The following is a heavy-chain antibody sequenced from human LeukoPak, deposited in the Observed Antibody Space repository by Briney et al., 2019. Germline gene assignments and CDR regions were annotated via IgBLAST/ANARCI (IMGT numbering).Heavy chain of an antibody. J-gene: IGHJ4*02. CDR3: ARSQSGGSYLPFDF. CDR2: IYYSGST. V-gene: IGHV4-59*12. Sequence: SETLSLTCTVSGGSISSYYWSWIRQPPGKGLEWIGYIYYSGSTYYNPSLRSRVTISVDTSKNQFYVKMNSVTAADTAVYYCARSQSGGSYLPFDFWGQGTLVIVSS. CDR1: GGSISSYY. D-gene: IGHD1-26*01.